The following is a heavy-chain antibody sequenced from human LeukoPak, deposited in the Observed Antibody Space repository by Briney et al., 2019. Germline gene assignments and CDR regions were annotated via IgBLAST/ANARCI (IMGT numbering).Heavy chain of an antibody. CDR2: IKKDGSEK. Sequence: GGSLTLSCAASGFTFSSYWMSWVRQAPGKGLEWVANIKKDGSEKYYVDSVKGRFTISRDNAKNSLYLQMNSLKTEDTAVYYCTTAFPMGGSGIPQFDYWGQGTLVTVSS. D-gene: IGHD3-10*01. J-gene: IGHJ4*02. V-gene: IGHV3-7*03. CDR1: GFTFSSYW. CDR3: TTAFPMGGSGIPQFDY.